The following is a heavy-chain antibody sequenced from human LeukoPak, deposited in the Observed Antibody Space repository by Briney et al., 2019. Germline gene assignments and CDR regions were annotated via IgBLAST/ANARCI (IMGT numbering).Heavy chain of an antibody. J-gene: IGHJ4*02. Sequence: GGSLRLSCAAAGFTVSSNYMTWVRQAPGKGLQWDSVIYSGGSTYYADSVKGRFTISRDNSKNTLYLQMNSLRAEDTAVYYCARESDSSGYRNFDYWGQGTLVTVSS. V-gene: IGHV3-66*01. CDR3: ARESDSSGYRNFDY. D-gene: IGHD3-22*01. CDR2: IYSGGST. CDR1: GFTVSSNY.